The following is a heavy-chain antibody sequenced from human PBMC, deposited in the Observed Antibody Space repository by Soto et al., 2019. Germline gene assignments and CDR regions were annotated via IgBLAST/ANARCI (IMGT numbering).Heavy chain of an antibody. D-gene: IGHD2-21*02. CDR1: GFTFSSYG. CDR2: ISYDGSNK. V-gene: IGHV3-30*18. CDR3: AKGPYCGGDCYYHYFDY. Sequence: PGGSLRLSCAASGFTFSSYGMHWVRQAPGKGLEWVAVISYDGSNKYYADSVKGRFTISRDNSKNTLYLQMNSLRAEDTAVYYCAKGPYCGGDCYYHYFDYWGQGTLVTVAS. J-gene: IGHJ4*02.